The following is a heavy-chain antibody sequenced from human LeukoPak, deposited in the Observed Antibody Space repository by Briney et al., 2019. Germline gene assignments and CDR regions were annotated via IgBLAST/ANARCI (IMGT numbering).Heavy chain of an antibody. V-gene: IGHV3-33*01. Sequence: SLGLSCAASGFTFSTYGMHWVRQAPGKGLEWVAFIWYDGSNKYYADSVKGRFTISRDNSKNTLFLQMNSLRAEDTAVYYCAREVTNTAFDIWGQGTKVTVSS. CDR2: IWYDGSNK. D-gene: IGHD4-17*01. J-gene: IGHJ3*02. CDR3: AREVTNTAFDI. CDR1: GFTFSTYG.